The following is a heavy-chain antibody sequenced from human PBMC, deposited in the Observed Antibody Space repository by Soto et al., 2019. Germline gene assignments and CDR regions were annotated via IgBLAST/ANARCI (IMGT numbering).Heavy chain of an antibody. V-gene: IGHV1-69*02. Sequence: QVPLVQSGAEVKKPGSSVKVSCKASGGTFGNYGISWVRQAPGQGLEWMGRIIPIFGIIKYAQRFQGRVTITADKSTSTAYMELSSLRSEDTAVYYCASIVTPFDIWGQGTLVTVSS. CDR1: GGTFGNYG. CDR2: IIPIFGII. J-gene: IGHJ4*02. D-gene: IGHD1-26*01. CDR3: ASIVTPFDI.